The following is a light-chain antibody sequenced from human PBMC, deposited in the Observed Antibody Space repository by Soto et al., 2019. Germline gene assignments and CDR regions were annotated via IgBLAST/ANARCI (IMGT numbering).Light chain of an antibody. J-gene: IGKJ2*01. CDR1: QSVLYNSNSKHY. CDR3: QQYYRSPDT. Sequence: DIVMTQSPDSLAVSLGERATINCKSSQSVLYNSNSKHYLAWYQQRPRQPPKLLIYWASNRESGGPDRCKGSGSGTDFTLTVTGRQAEAVAVYYCQQYYRSPDTFGQGTKLESK. CDR2: WAS. V-gene: IGKV4-1*01.